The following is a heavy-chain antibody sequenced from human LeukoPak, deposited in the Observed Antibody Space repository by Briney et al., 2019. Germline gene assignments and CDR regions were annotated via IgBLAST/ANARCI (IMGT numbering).Heavy chain of an antibody. Sequence: PGGSLRLSCAASGFTFSSYWMTWVRQAPGKGLEWVANIKQDGSEKYYVDSVKGRFTISRDNAKNSLYLQMNSLRAEDTALYHCARSLAVAGTGGWFDPWGQGTLVTVSS. V-gene: IGHV3-7*03. J-gene: IGHJ5*02. CDR3: ARSLAVAGTGGWFDP. CDR1: GFTFSSYW. CDR2: IKQDGSEK. D-gene: IGHD6-19*01.